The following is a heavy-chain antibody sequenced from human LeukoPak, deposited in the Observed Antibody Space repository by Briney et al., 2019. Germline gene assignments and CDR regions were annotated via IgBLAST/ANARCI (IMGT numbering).Heavy chain of an antibody. J-gene: IGHJ5*02. CDR3: ARYLPLRYSSSTSCSRSNWFDP. CDR2: IKQDGSEK. V-gene: IGHV3-7*03. CDR1: GFTFSSYW. Sequence: GGSLRLYCAASGFTFSSYWMSWVRQAPGKGLEWVANIKQDGSEKYYVDSVKGRFTISRDNAKNSLYLQMNSLRAEDTAVYYCARYLPLRYSSSTSCSRSNWFDPWGQGTLVTVSS. D-gene: IGHD2-2*01.